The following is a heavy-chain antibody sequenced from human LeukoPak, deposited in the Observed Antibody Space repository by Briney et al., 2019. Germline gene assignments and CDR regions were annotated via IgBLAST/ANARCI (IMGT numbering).Heavy chain of an antibody. V-gene: IGHV3-74*01. D-gene: IGHD3-22*01. J-gene: IGHJ4*02. CDR1: GFMFSKSW. Sequence: GGSLRLSCAASGFMFSKSWMHWVRQVPGKGLVWVARIYNDGSTTNYADSVKGRFTISRDNAKNSLYLQMNSLRAEDTALYYCARLGDSSGYYYIDYWGQGTLVTVSS. CDR3: ARLGDSSGYYYIDY. CDR2: IYNDGSTT.